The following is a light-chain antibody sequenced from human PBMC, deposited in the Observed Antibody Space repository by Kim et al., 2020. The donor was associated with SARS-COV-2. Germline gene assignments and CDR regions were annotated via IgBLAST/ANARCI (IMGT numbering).Light chain of an antibody. CDR3: QLYDTSPPGT. V-gene: IGKV3-20*01. Sequence: ETVLTQSPGTLSLSPGDTATLSCRASQSIVNSYLAWYQQKPGQAPRLLIYGASSRATGIPDRFSGSGFGTDFTLTIRRLEPEDFAVYYCQLYDTSPPGTFGQGTKVDIK. CDR2: GAS. J-gene: IGKJ1*01. CDR1: QSIVNSY.